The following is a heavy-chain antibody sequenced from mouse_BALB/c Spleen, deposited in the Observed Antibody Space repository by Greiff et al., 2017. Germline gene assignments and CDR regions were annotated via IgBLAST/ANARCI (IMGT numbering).Heavy chain of an antibody. Sequence: EVQLVESGPGLVKPSQSLSLTCTVTGYSITSDYAWTWIRQFPGNKLEWMGYISYSGSTSYNPSLKSRISITRDTSKNQFFLQLNSVTTEDTATYYCARWEVRQTGLAMDYWGQGTSVTVSS. CDR3: ARWEVRQTGLAMDY. V-gene: IGHV3-2*02. CDR2: ISYSGST. CDR1: GYSITSDYA. D-gene: IGHD2-14*01. J-gene: IGHJ4*01.